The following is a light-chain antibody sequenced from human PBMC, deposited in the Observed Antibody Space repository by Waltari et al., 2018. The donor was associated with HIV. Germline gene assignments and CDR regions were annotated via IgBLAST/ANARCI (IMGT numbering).Light chain of an antibody. CDR1: QSVSSY. J-gene: IGKJ2*01. CDR3: QQRSDWLDT. Sequence: EIVLTQSPATLSLSPGERATLSCRASQSVSSYLAWYQQQPGQAPRLLIYDASNSASGIPARFSGSVSGTDFTLTISSLEPEDFAVYYCQQRSDWLDTFGQGTKVEIK. V-gene: IGKV3-11*01. CDR2: DAS.